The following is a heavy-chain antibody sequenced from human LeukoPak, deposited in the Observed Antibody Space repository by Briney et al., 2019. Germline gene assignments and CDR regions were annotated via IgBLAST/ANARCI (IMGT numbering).Heavy chain of an antibody. CDR1: GFTFDEYA. D-gene: IGHD3-3*01. Sequence: GGSLRLSCAASGFTFDEYAMSWVRQAPGKGLEWVSAINWIGGSTGYADSVKGRFSISRDNAKNSLYLQMNSLRAEDTALYYCARGGITIFGVVILSDYGGQASLATVSS. J-gene: IGHJ4*01. CDR3: ARGGITIFGVVILSDY. V-gene: IGHV3-20*04. CDR2: INWIGGST.